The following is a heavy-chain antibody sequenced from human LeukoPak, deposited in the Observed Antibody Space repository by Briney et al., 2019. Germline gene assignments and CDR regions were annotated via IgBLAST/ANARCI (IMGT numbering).Heavy chain of an antibody. CDR1: GYTFTSYD. J-gene: IGHJ5*02. Sequence: GASVKVSCKASGYTFTSYDINWVQQATGQGLEWMGWMNPNSGNTGYAQKFQGRVTVTRNTSISTAYMELSSLRSEDTAVYYCARGRSSGPQFDPWGQGTLVTVSS. CDR2: MNPNSGNT. CDR3: ARGRSSGPQFDP. V-gene: IGHV1-8*01. D-gene: IGHD6-19*01.